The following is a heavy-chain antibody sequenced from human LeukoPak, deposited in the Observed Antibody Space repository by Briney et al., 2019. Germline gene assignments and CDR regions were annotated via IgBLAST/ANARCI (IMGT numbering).Heavy chain of an antibody. CDR3: ARTSGDYSSSLCDY. CDR1: RFTFSYFW. Sequence: GGSLTLSCAASRFTFSYFWWSWVRQAPGKGLEWVGDINQGGSTKYYVYSVKGGFTISGDNAKNSFFLQMCILAADEAAVYCGARTSGDYSSSLCDYWGQGGLVTVSS. D-gene: IGHD6-13*01. V-gene: IGHV3-7*01. CDR2: INQGGSTK. J-gene: IGHJ4*02.